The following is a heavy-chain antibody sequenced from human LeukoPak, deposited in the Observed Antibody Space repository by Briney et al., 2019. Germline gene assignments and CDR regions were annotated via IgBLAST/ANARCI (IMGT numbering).Heavy chain of an antibody. CDR1: GYTFTSYY. CDR3: ARESCTNGVCYYYGMDV. V-gene: IGHV1-46*01. CDR2: INPSGGST. D-gene: IGHD2-8*01. Sequence: ASVKVSCKASGYTFTSYYMHWVRQAPGQGLEWMGIINPSGGSTSYAQKFQGRVTMTRDTSTSTVYMELSSLRSEDTAVYYCARESCTNGVCYYYGMDVWGQGTTVTVSS. J-gene: IGHJ6*02.